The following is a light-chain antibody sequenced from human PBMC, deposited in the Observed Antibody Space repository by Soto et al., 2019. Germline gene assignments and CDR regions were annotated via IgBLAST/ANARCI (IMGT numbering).Light chain of an antibody. CDR2: GAS. Sequence: EIVLTQSPATLSVSPGERVTLSCRASQSVDINLAWYQQKPGQAPRLLIYGASSRATGIPDRFSGSGSGTDFSLTISRLEPEDFAVYYCQQYGVSPRTFGQGTKVDIK. CDR3: QQYGVSPRT. V-gene: IGKV3-20*01. CDR1: QSVDIN. J-gene: IGKJ1*01.